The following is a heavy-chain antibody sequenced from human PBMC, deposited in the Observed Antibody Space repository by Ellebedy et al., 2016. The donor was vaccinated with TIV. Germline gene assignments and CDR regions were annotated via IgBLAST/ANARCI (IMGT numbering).Heavy chain of an antibody. CDR3: ARAGRVGHRPDH. J-gene: IGHJ4*02. CDR1: GGSISSYF. D-gene: IGHD1-26*01. Sequence: MPSETLSLTCTVSGGSISSYFWSWIRQSPGKGLEWIGNFYYTGSTNYNPSPKSRVTISVDTSKNQFSLKLSSVTAADTAVYYCARAGRVGHRPDHWGQGTLVTVSS. V-gene: IGHV4-59*01. CDR2: FYYTGST.